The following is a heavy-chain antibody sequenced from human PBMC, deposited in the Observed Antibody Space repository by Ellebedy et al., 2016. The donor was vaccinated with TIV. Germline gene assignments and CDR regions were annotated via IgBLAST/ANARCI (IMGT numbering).Heavy chain of an antibody. V-gene: IGHV3-74*01. CDR3: ARAGSSGWEAYFDL. Sequence: PGGSLRLSCVGSGFIFSSYWMHWVRQAPGKGLEWVSRITSDGRDATHADPVKGRFTISRDNTKNTLYLQMNSLRAEDTAVYYCARAGSSGWEAYFDLWGRGTLVTVSS. CDR2: ITSDGRDA. CDR1: GFIFSSYW. J-gene: IGHJ2*01. D-gene: IGHD6-19*01.